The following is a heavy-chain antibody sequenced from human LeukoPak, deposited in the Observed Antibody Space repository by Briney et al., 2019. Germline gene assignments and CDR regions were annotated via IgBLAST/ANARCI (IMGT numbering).Heavy chain of an antibody. Sequence: GGSLRLSCAASGFTFSSYSMNWVRQAPGKGLEWVSSISSSSCYIYYADSVKGRFTISRDNAKNSLYLQMNSLRAEDTAVYYCARVVKDIVVVPAAAYYYYGMDVWGQGTTVTVSS. V-gene: IGHV3-21*01. J-gene: IGHJ6*02. D-gene: IGHD2-2*01. CDR2: ISSSSCYI. CDR1: GFTFSSYS. CDR3: ARVVKDIVVVPAAAYYYYGMDV.